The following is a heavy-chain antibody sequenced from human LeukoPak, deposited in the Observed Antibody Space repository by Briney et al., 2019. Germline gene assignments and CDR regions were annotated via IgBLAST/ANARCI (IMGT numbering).Heavy chain of an antibody. Sequence: PSETLSLTCTVSGASISNYYCSWIRQSPGKGLEWIGYIYYSGTTNYNPSLKSRVTISVDTSKNQFSLKLPSVTAADTAVYYCARSGSYGGHFDNWGQGTLVTVSS. D-gene: IGHD1-26*01. CDR2: IYYSGTT. V-gene: IGHV4-59*08. J-gene: IGHJ4*02. CDR3: ARSGSYGGHFDN. CDR1: GASISNYY.